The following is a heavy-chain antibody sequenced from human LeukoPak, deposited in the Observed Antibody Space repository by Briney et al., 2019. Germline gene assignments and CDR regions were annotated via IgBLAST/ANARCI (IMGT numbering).Heavy chain of an antibody. V-gene: IGHV3-7*01. CDR1: GFTFSSYG. J-gene: IGHJ6*02. CDR3: ARDVEYSYGYEYYYYGMDV. CDR2: TKQDGSEK. Sequence: PGGSLRLSCAASGFTFSSYGMHWVRQAPGKGLEWVANTKQDGSEKYYVDSVKGRFTISRDNAKNSLYLQMNSLRAEDTAVYYCARDVEYSYGYEYYYYGMDVWGQGTAVTVSS. D-gene: IGHD5-18*01.